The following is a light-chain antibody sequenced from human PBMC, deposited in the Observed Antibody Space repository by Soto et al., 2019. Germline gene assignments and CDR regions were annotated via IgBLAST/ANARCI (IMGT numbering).Light chain of an antibody. Sequence: QSALTQPASVSGSPGQSITISCTGTSSEVGAYNYVSWYQQHPGKAPKLMIYDVTNRPSGVSNRFSGSKSGYTASLTISGLQAEDEADYYCSSYTTSSTYVFGTGTKVTVL. J-gene: IGLJ1*01. CDR3: SSYTTSSTYV. V-gene: IGLV2-14*03. CDR2: DVT. CDR1: SSEVGAYNY.